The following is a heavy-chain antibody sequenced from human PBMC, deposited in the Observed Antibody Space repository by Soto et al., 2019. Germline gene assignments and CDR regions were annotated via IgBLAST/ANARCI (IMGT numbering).Heavy chain of an antibody. Sequence: QVQLQQWGAGLLKPSETLSLTCAVYGGFVSSGSYYWSWIRQPPGKGLEWIGEMSHSGGTHFNPSRKSRVTISVDTFKNQSSLKMSSVTAADTALYYCARVERGTATTVVDAFDIWGPGTMVTVSS. CDR3: ARVERGTATTVVDAFDI. D-gene: IGHD1-1*01. V-gene: IGHV4-34*01. CDR1: GGFVSSGSYY. J-gene: IGHJ3*02. CDR2: MSHSGGT.